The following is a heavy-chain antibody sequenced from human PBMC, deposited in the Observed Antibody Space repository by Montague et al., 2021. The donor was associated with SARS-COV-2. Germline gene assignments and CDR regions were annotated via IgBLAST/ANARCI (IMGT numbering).Heavy chain of an antibody. CDR2: IYYSGST. J-gene: IGHJ2*01. D-gene: IGHD3-22*01. CDR3: ARSPEPMIVLVITSLNWYFDL. Sequence: TLSLTCTRPCGGIQAEIDSSHGSSPLTRTCLKSIGYIYYSGSTYYNPSLKSRVTISVDTSKNQFSLKLSSVTAADTAVYYCARSPEPMIVLVITSLNWYFDLWGRGTLVTVSS. V-gene: IGHV4-31*03. CDR1: CGGIQAEIDS.